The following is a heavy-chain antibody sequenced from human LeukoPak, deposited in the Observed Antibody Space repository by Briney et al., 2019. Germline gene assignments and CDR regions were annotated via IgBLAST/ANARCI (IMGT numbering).Heavy chain of an antibody. D-gene: IGHD3-10*01. CDR1: GFTFGDYA. J-gene: IGHJ4*02. Sequence: HPGGSLRLSCTASGFTFGDYAMSWVRQAPGKGLEWVGFIRSKAYGGTTEYAASVKGRFTISRDDSKSIAYLQMNSLETEDTAMYYCVRDHGSALDHWGQGALVTVSS. CDR3: VRDHGSALDH. V-gene: IGHV3-49*04. CDR2: IRSKAYGGTT.